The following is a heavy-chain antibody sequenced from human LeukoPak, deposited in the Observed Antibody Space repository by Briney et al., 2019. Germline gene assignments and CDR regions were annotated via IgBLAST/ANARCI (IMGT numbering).Heavy chain of an antibody. CDR1: GGSISSGGYY. D-gene: IGHD3-22*01. V-gene: IGHV4-31*03. CDR3: ARERSYYDSSGYHGSV. J-gene: IGHJ4*02. CDR2: IYYSGST. Sequence: SETLSLTCTVSGGSISSGGYYWSWIRQHPGKGLEWIGYIYYSGSTYYNPSLKSRVTISVDTSKNQFSLKLSSVTAADTAVYYCARERSYYDSSGYHGSVWGQGTQVTVSS.